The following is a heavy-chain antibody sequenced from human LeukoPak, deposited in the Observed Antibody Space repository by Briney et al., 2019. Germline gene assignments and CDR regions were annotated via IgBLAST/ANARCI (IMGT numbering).Heavy chain of an antibody. J-gene: IGHJ4*02. D-gene: IGHD3-10*01. CDR3: ARDCYYGSGSYYNARGY. CDR2: ISAYNGNT. Sequence: ASVKVSCKASGYTFTSYGISWVRQAPGQGLEWMGWISAYNGNTNYAQKLQGRVTMTTDTSTSTAYMELRSLRSDDTAVYYCARDCYYGSGSYYNARGYWGQGTLVTVSS. V-gene: IGHV1-18*01. CDR1: GYTFTSYG.